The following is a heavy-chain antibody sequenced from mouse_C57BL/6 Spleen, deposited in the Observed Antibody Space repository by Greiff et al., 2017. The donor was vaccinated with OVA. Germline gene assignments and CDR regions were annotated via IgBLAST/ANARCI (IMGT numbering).Heavy chain of an antibody. CDR2: INPSNGGT. J-gene: IGHJ2*01. V-gene: IGHV1-53*01. CDR3: ARSGIYYDYDREAYYFDY. CDR1: GYTFTSYW. D-gene: IGHD2-4*01. Sequence: VQLQQSGTELVKPGASVELSCKASGYTFTSYWMHWVKQRPGQGLEWIGNINPSNGGTNYNEKFKSKATLTVDKSSSTAYMQLSSLTSEDSAVYYCARSGIYYDYDREAYYFDYWGQGTTLTVSS.